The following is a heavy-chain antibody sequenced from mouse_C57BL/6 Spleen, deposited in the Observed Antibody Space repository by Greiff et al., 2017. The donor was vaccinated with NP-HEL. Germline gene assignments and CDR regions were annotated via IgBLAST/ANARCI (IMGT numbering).Heavy chain of an antibody. J-gene: IGHJ4*01. CDR1: GYTFTSYW. D-gene: IGHD6-5*01. CDR2: IDPSDSET. Sequence: QVQLQQPGAELVRPGSSVKLSCKASGYTFTSYWMHWVKQRPIQGLEWIGNIDPSDSETHYNQKFKDKATLTVDKSSSTAYMQLSSLTSEDSAVYDCARSPPISYAMDYWGQGTSVTVSS. V-gene: IGHV1-52*01. CDR3: ARSPPISYAMDY.